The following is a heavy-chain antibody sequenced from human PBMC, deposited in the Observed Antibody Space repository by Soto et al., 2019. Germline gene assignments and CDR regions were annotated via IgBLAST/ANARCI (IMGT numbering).Heavy chain of an antibody. Sequence: GGSLRLSCAASGFTFSSYSMNWVRQAPGKGLERVSSISSGSTYIYYADSVKGRFTISRDNAKNSLYLQMNSLRAEDTAVYYCARDYGSGSYYNSYYYYYMDVWGKGTTVTVSS. CDR2: ISSGSTYI. CDR1: GFTFSSYS. D-gene: IGHD3-10*01. CDR3: ARDYGSGSYYNSYYYYYMDV. J-gene: IGHJ6*03. V-gene: IGHV3-21*01.